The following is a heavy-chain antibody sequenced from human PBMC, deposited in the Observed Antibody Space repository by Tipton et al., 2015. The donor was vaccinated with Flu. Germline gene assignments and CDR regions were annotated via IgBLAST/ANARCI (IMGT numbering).Heavy chain of an antibody. V-gene: IGHV3-15*01. CDR1: GFTFSNAW. Sequence: SLRLSCAASGFTFSNAWMSWVRQAPGKGLEWVGRIKSKTDGGTTDYAAPVKGRFTISRDDSKNTLYLQMNSLRAEDTAVYYCAKDSPSGSGWMGYYFDYWGQGTLVTVSS. CDR2: IKSKTDGGTT. D-gene: IGHD6-19*01. J-gene: IGHJ4*02. CDR3: AKDSPSGSGWMGYYFDY.